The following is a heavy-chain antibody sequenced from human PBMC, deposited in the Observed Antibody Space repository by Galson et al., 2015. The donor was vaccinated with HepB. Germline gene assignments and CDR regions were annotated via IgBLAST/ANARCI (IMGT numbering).Heavy chain of an antibody. CDR3: ARDRDISSSNLLAY. CDR2: ISADNGDT. J-gene: IGHJ4*02. D-gene: IGHD6-6*01. V-gene: IGHV1-18*04. CDR1: GSTFTSYG. Sequence: SVKVSCKASGSTFTSYGINWVRQAPGQGLEWMAWISADNGDTNYAQTLQGRITMTTDTSTSTAYMELRSLRSDDTAVYYCARDRDISSSNLLAYWGQGTLVTVSS.